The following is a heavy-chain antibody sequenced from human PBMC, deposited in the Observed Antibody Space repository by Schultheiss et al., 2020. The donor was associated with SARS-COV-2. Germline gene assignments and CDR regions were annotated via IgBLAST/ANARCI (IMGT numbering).Heavy chain of an antibody. CDR3: ARSVQQLVQSDYYYGMDV. V-gene: IGHV3-30*04. D-gene: IGHD6-13*01. Sequence: GGSLRLSCAASGFTFSNYAVYWVRQAPGKGLEWVAVISYDGSNKYYADSVKGRFTISRDNAKNSLYLQMNSLRAEDTAVYYCARSVQQLVQSDYYYGMDVWGQGTTVTVSS. CDR2: ISYDGSNK. CDR1: GFTFSNYA. J-gene: IGHJ6*02.